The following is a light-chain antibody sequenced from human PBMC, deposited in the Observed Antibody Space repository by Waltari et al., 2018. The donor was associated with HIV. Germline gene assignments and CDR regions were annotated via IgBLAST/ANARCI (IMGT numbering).Light chain of an antibody. CDR1: QSVSSRY. Sequence: EIVLTQSPGTLSLSPGDRATLSCRASQSVSSRYLDWYQQKSGQAPRLVIYGASSRAAGIQDRFSGSGSGTDFTLTISRLEPEDFAVYYCQQYGSSPWTFGQGTKVEIK. V-gene: IGKV3-20*01. CDR2: GAS. CDR3: QQYGSSPWT. J-gene: IGKJ1*01.